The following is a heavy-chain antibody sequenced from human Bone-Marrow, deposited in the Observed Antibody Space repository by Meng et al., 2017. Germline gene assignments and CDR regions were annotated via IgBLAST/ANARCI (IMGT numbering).Heavy chain of an antibody. V-gene: IGHV1-46*01. CDR2: INPSGGST. CDR1: GYTFTSYY. CDR3: ATASRNYYDSSGYSFDP. D-gene: IGHD3-22*01. Sequence: ASVKVSCKASGYTFTSYYMHWVRQAPGQGLEWMGIINPSGGSTSYAQKFQGRVTMTRDTSTSTVYMELSSLRSEDTAVYYCATASRNYYDSSGYSFDPWGQGTLVTVSS. J-gene: IGHJ5*02.